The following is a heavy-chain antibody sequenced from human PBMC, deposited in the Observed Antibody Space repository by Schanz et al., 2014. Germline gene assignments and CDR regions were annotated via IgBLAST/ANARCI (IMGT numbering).Heavy chain of an antibody. CDR3: ARTIAYGGSSGYFDY. D-gene: IGHD4-17*01. V-gene: IGHV1-46*03. Sequence: QVQLVQSGAEAKKPGASVTVSCKASGYTFTSYSMHRVRQAPGQGLEWMGIINLYGGSTNYAQKFQGRVTVTRDTSTSTVYMELNSLRSEATAVYYCARTIAYGGSSGYFDYWGQGTLVTVSS. J-gene: IGHJ4*02. CDR1: GYTFTSYS. CDR2: INLYGGST.